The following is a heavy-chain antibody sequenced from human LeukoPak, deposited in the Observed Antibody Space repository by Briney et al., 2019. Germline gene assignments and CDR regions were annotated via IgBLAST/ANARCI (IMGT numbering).Heavy chain of an antibody. CDR3: AKDGGGYGDRLYYYGMDV. CDR2: ISGSGGST. CDR1: GFTFSSYS. Sequence: GGSLRLSCAASGFTFSSYSMNWVRQAPGKGLEWVSAISGSGGSTYYADSVKGRFTISRDNSKNTLYLQMNSLRAEDTAVYYCAKDGGGYGDRLYYYGMDVWGQGTTVTVSS. D-gene: IGHD4-17*01. J-gene: IGHJ6*02. V-gene: IGHV3-23*01.